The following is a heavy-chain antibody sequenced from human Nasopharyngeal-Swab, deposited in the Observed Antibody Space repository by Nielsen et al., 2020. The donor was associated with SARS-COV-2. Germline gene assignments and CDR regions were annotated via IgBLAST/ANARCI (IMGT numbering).Heavy chain of an antibody. J-gene: IGHJ6*03. V-gene: IGHV4-31*03. D-gene: IGHD6-13*01. CDR2: IYYSGST. CDR3: ARVAPYSSSWTPYYYMDV. CDR1: GGSISSGGYY. Sequence: SETLSLTCTVSGGSISSGGYYWSWIRQHPGKGLEWIGYIYYSGSTYYNPSLKSRVTISVDTSKNQFSLKLSSVTAADTAVYYCARVAPYSSSWTPYYYMDVWGKGTTVTVSS.